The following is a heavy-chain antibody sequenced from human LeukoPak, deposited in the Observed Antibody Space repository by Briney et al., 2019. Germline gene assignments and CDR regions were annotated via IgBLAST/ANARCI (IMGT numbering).Heavy chain of an antibody. CDR2: ISTSSSYI. CDR1: GFTFSSYS. J-gene: IGHJ4*02. CDR3: ARALLCSSTGCYPGPLYYFDY. D-gene: IGHD2-2*01. Sequence: GGSLRLSCAASGFTFSSYSMNWVRQAPGKGLEWVSSISTSSSYIYYADSVKGRFTISRDNAKNSLYLQMNSLRAEDTAVYYCARALLCSSTGCYPGPLYYFDYWGQGTLVTVSS. V-gene: IGHV3-21*01.